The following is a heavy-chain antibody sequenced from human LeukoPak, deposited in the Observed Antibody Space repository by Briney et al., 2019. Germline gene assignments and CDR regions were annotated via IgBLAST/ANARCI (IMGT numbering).Heavy chain of an antibody. CDR3: AKKVLRGSGYYNY. CDR2: ISGSGGST. J-gene: IGHJ4*02. CDR1: GFTFSSYA. Sequence: GGSLRLSCAASGFTFSSYAMSWVRQAPGKGLERVSAISGSGGSTYYADSVKGRFTISRDNSKNTLYLQMNSLRAEDTAVYYCAKKVLRGSGYYNYWGQGTLVTVSS. D-gene: IGHD3-3*01. V-gene: IGHV3-23*01.